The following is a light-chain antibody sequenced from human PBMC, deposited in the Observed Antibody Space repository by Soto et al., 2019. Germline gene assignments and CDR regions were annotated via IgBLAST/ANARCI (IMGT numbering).Light chain of an antibody. V-gene: IGKV3-11*01. CDR1: QSVSSY. CDR2: DAS. CDR3: QQRSDWRALT. J-gene: IGKJ4*01. Sequence: EIVLTQSPATLSLSPGERATLSCRASQSVSSYLAWYQQKPGQAPRLLIDDASNRATGIPARFSGSGSGTDFTLTISSLEPEDFAVYYCQQRSDWRALTFGGGTKVEIK.